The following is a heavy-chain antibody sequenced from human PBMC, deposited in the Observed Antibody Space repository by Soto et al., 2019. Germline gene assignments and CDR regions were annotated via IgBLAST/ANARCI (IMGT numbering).Heavy chain of an antibody. CDR1: GGTFSSYA. CDR2: VIPIFGTA. CDR3: ASAVVEMANHDSALPDY. V-gene: IGHV1-69*01. D-gene: IGHD5-12*01. J-gene: IGHJ4*02. Sequence: QVQLVQSGAEVKKPGSSVKVSCKASGGTFSSYAISWVRQAPGQGLEWMGGVIPIFGTANYAQKFQGRVTITAEESTRTAYMELSSLRPEDTAVYYGASAVVEMANHDSALPDYWGQEPLVTVS.